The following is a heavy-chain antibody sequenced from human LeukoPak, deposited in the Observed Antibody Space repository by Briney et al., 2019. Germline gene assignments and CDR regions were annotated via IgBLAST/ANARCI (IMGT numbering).Heavy chain of an antibody. V-gene: IGHV3-7*01. J-gene: IGHJ6*03. D-gene: IGHD3-10*01. Sequence: GGSLRLSCAASGFTFSSYWMSWVRQAPGKGLEWVANIKQDGREKYYVDSVKGRFTISRDNAKNSLYLQMNSLRAEDTAVYYCARDQGSGINYYYYYMDVWGKGTTVTVSS. CDR2: IKQDGREK. CDR3: ARDQGSGINYYYYYMDV. CDR1: GFTFSSYW.